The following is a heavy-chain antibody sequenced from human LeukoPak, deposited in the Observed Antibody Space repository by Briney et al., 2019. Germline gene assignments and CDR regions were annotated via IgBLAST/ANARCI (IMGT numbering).Heavy chain of an antibody. V-gene: IGHV3-23*01. Sequence: GGSLRLSCAASGFTFSSYAMSWVRQAPGKGLEWVSAISGSGGSTYYADSVKGRFTISRDNSKNTLYLQMNSLRAEDTAVYYCAKDFLKYCSSTSCYGFDYRGQGTLVTVSS. CDR2: ISGSGGST. D-gene: IGHD2-2*01. CDR1: GFTFSSYA. CDR3: AKDFLKYCSSTSCYGFDY. J-gene: IGHJ4*02.